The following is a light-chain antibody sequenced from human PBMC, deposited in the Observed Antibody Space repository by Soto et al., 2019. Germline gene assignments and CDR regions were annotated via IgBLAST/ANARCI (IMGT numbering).Light chain of an antibody. CDR3: QQYGSSVWT. CDR1: LSVTSYF. V-gene: IGKV3-20*01. Sequence: EIVLTQSPGTLSLSPGERATLSCRASLSVTSYFIAWYQQKPGQAPRLLLYDASNRATGIPDRFSGSGSGTDFSLTISRLEPEDFAVYYCQQYGSSVWTFGQGTKVEIK. CDR2: DAS. J-gene: IGKJ1*01.